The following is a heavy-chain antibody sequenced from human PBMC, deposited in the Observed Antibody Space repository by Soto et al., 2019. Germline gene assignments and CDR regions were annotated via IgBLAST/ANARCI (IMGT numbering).Heavy chain of an antibody. CDR3: AKEEGSGWYHYFQH. CDR2: ISYDGSNK. Sequence: QVQLVESGGGVVQPGRSLRLSCAASGFTFSSYGMHWVRQAPGKGLEWVAVISYDGSNKYYADSVKGRFTISRDNSKNTLYLQMNSLRAEDTAVYYCAKEEGSGWYHYFQHWGQGTLVTVSS. J-gene: IGHJ1*01. CDR1: GFTFSSYG. D-gene: IGHD6-19*01. V-gene: IGHV3-30*18.